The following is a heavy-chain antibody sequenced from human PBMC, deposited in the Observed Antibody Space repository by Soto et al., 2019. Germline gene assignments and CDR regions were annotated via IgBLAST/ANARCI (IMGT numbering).Heavy chain of an antibody. V-gene: IGHV1-3*01. J-gene: IGHJ6*02. Sequence: GASVKVSCKASGYTFTGYAMHWVRQAPGQRLEWMGWINAGNGNTEYSQKFQGRVSITRDASATTAYMELSSLRSEDTAVYYCTRSYYYYYGMDVWGQGTTVTVSS. CDR1: GYTFTGYA. CDR3: TRSYYYYYGMDV. D-gene: IGHD1-26*01. CDR2: INAGNGNT.